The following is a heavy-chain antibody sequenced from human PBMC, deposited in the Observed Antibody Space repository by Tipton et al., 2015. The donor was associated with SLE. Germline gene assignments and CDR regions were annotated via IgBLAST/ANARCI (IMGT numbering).Heavy chain of an antibody. D-gene: IGHD4-17*01. Sequence: SLRLSCSASGFTFSSYTMNWVRQAPGKGLEWVSYISSSGSTIYYADSVKGRFTISRDNAKNSLYLQMHSLRAEDTAVYYCARDLGAFDPWGQGTLVTVSS. CDR3: ARDLGAFDP. J-gene: IGHJ5*02. CDR2: ISSSGSTI. CDR1: GFTFSSYT. V-gene: IGHV3-48*01.